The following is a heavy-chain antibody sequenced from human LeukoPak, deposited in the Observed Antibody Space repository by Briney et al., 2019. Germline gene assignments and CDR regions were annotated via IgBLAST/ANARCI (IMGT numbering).Heavy chain of an antibody. CDR1: GGTFSSYA. CDR3: ATNILVRDSINWFDP. V-gene: IGHV1-69*05. D-gene: IGHD3-10*01. J-gene: IGHJ5*02. CDR2: IIPIFGTA. Sequence: SVKVSCKASGGTFSSYAISWVRQAPGQGLEWMGGIIPIFGTANYAQKFQGRVTMTRDTSISTAYMELSSLRYDDTAVYYCATNILVRDSINWFDPWGQGTLVTVSS.